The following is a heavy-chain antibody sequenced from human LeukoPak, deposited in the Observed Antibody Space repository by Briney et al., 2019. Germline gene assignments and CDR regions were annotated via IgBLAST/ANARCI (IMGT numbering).Heavy chain of an antibody. CDR3: ASSRGAVAGATIDY. J-gene: IGHJ4*02. CDR2: ISAYNGNT. V-gene: IGHV1-18*01. Sequence: ASVKVSFKASGYTFTSYGISWVRQAPGQGLEWMGWISAYNGNTNYAQKLQGRVTMTTDTSTSTAYMELRSLRSDDTAVYYCASSRGAVAGATIDYWGQGTLVTVSS. D-gene: IGHD6-19*01. CDR1: GYTFTSYG.